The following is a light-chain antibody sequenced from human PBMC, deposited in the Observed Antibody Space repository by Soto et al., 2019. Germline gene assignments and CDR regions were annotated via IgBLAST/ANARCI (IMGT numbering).Light chain of an antibody. Sequence: QSVLTQPASVSGSPGQSIAISCTGTSSDVGGYNYVSWYQQHPGKAPKLIIYEVTTRPSGVSNRFSGSKSGNTASLTISGLQTDDEADYYCSSYTTYTPWVFGGGTKLTVL. CDR3: SSYTTYTPWV. CDR2: EVT. CDR1: SSDVGGYNY. V-gene: IGLV2-14*01. J-gene: IGLJ3*02.